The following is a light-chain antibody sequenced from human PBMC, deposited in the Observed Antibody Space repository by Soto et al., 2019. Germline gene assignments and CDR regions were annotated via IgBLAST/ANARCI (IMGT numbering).Light chain of an antibody. J-gene: IGLJ3*02. Sequence: QSALTQPASVSGSPGQSITMSCTGTSRDIGSYNLVSWYQQHPSKVPKLMIYEASKRPSGVSSRFSGSKSGNTASLTISGLQVEDEADYYCCSYTGNFTLLFGGGTQLTVL. CDR3: CSYTGNFTLL. CDR2: EAS. V-gene: IGLV2-23*01. CDR1: SRDIGSYNL.